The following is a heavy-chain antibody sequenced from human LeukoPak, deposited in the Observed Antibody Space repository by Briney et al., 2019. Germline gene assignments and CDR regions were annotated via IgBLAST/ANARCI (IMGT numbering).Heavy chain of an antibody. CDR3: ARVGTAMVGDIFDY. V-gene: IGHV1-2*06. CDR2: INPNSGGT. J-gene: IGHJ4*02. CDR1: GYIFTGYY. D-gene: IGHD5-18*01. Sequence: GASLKVSCKASGYIFTGYYMHWVRQAPGQGLEWMGRINPNSGGTNYAQKFQGRVTMTRDTSISTAYMELSRLRSDDTAVYYCARVGTAMVGDIFDYWGQGTLVTVSS.